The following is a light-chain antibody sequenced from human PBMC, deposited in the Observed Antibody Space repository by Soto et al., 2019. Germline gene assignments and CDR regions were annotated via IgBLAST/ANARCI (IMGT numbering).Light chain of an antibody. CDR1: SSDVGGNKF. CDR2: EVN. Sequence: QSALTQPPSASGSPGQSVTISCTGTSSDVGGNKFVSWYQQHPGKAPRLIIYEVNRRPSGVPDRFSGSKSGNTASLTVSGLQDEDEADYYCSSYTSSSTLVVFGGGTKLTVL. V-gene: IGLV2-8*01. CDR3: SSYTSSSTLVV. J-gene: IGLJ2*01.